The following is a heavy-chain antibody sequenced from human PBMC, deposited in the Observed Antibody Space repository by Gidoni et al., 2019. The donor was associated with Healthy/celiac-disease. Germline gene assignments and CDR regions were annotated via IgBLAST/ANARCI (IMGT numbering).Heavy chain of an antibody. CDR1: GFTLSSYG. CDR2: ISYDGSNK. J-gene: IGHJ4*02. Sequence: QVQLVASGGGVVQPGRSLSLSCAASGFTLSSYGMHGVRQAPGKGLEWVAGISYDGSNKYYADSVKGRFTISRDNSKNTLYLQMNSLRAEDTAVYYCAKGGGRSGYYFDYWGQGTLVTVSS. V-gene: IGHV3-30*18. CDR3: AKGGGRSGYYFDY. D-gene: IGHD3-22*01.